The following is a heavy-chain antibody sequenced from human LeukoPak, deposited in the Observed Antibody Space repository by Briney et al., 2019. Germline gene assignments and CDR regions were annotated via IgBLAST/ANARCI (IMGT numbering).Heavy chain of an antibody. J-gene: IGHJ4*02. CDR3: AREGYSGYDDY. V-gene: IGHV1-18*04. Sequence: ASVKVSCKASGYTFTGYYMHWVRQAPGQGLEWMGWISAYNGNTNYAQKLQGRVTMTTDTSTSTAYMELRSLRSDDTAVYYCAREGYSGYDDYWGQGTLVTVSS. D-gene: IGHD5-12*01. CDR1: GYTFTGYY. CDR2: ISAYNGNT.